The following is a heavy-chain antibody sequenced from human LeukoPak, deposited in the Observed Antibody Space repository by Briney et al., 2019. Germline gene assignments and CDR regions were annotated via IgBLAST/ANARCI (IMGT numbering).Heavy chain of an antibody. J-gene: IGHJ4*02. D-gene: IGHD3-22*01. CDR1: GFTFSSYW. CDR2: IKQDGSEK. V-gene: IGHV3-7*04. Sequence: GGSLRLSCAASGFTFSSYWMSWVRQAPGKGPKWVANIKQDGSEKYYVDSVKGRFTISRDNAKNSLYLQMNSLRAEDTAVYYCARTIVVVIEYYLDYWGQGTLVTVSS. CDR3: ARTIVVVIEYYLDY.